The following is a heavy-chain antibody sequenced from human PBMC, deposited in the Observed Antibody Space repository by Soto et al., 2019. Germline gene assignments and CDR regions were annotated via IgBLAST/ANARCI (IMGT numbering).Heavy chain of an antibody. J-gene: IGHJ4*02. CDR1: AYSMTSYY. Sequence: SETLSLTCTFSAYSMTSYYWSWIRQPPGKGLEWIGYIHHSGSTNYNPSLKSRVTISVDTSTNQFSLNLNSVTSADTAVYFCAREGSGGSGWYDYFDFWGPGILVTVSS. CDR3: AREGSGGSGWYDYFDF. D-gene: IGHD6-19*01. V-gene: IGHV4-59*01. CDR2: IHHSGST.